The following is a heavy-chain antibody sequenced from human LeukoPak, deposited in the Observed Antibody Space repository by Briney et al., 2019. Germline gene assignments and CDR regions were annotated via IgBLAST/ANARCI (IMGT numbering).Heavy chain of an antibody. V-gene: IGHV4-61*02. CDR3: AGGVGIAVPFGY. Sequence: KPSETLSLTCTVSGGSISSGSYYWSWIRQPAGKGLEWIGRIYTSGSTNYNPSLKSRVTISVDTSKNQFSLKLSSVTAADTAVYYCAGGVGIAVPFGYWGQGTLVTVSS. CDR2: IYTSGST. J-gene: IGHJ4*02. D-gene: IGHD6-19*01. CDR1: GGSISSGSYY.